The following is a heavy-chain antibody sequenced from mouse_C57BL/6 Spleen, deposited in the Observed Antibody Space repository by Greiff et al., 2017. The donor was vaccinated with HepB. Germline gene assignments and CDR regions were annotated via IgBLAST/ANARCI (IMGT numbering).Heavy chain of an antibody. CDR3: TSFHYYGSSYGYFDV. CDR2: IRLKSDNYAT. Sequence: EVMLVESGGGLVQPGGSMKLSCVASGFTFSNYWMNWVRQSPEKGLEWVAQIRLKSDNYATHYAESVKGRFTISRDDSKSSVYLQMNNLRAEDTGIYYCTSFHYYGSSYGYFDVWGTGTTVTVSS. D-gene: IGHD1-1*01. J-gene: IGHJ1*03. V-gene: IGHV6-3*01. CDR1: GFTFSNYW.